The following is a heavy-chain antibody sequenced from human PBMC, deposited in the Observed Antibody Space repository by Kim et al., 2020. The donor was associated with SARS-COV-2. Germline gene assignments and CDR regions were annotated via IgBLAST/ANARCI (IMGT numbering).Heavy chain of an antibody. Sequence: SVKVSCKASGGTFSSYAISWVRQAPGQGLEWMGRIIPILGIANYAQKFQGRVTITADKSTSTAYMELSSLRSEDTAVYYCARSGRIAAAGGDGWFDPWGQGTLVTVSS. CDR1: GGTFSSYA. D-gene: IGHD6-13*01. V-gene: IGHV1-69*04. J-gene: IGHJ5*02. CDR2: IIPILGIA. CDR3: ARSGRIAAAGGDGWFDP.